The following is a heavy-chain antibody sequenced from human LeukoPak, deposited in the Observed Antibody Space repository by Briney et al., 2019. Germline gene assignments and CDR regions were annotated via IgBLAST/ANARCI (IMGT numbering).Heavy chain of an antibody. D-gene: IGHD3-22*01. J-gene: IGHJ4*02. CDR3: ATGVYDSSGSAPIDY. CDR2: FDPEDGET. CDR1: GYTLTELS. Sequence: ASVKVSCKVSGYTLTELSMHWVRRAPGKGLEWMGGFDPEDGETIYAQKFQGRVTMTEDTSTDTAYMELSSLRSEDTAVYYCATGVYDSSGSAPIDYWGQGTLVTVSS. V-gene: IGHV1-24*01.